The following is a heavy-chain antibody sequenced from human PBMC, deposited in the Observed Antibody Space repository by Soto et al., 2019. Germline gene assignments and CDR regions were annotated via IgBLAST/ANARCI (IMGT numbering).Heavy chain of an antibody. CDR3: AISIRGTMAAAFDI. CDR2: IWYDGSNK. D-gene: IGHD3-10*01. CDR1: GFTFNSYG. V-gene: IGHV3-33*01. J-gene: IGHJ3*02. Sequence: GGSLRLSCATSGFTFNSYGLHWVRQAPGKGLEWVAVIWYDGSNKYYADSVKGRFTISRDNSKNTLYLQMNSLRAEDTALYYCAISIRGTMAAAFDIWGQGTMVTVSS.